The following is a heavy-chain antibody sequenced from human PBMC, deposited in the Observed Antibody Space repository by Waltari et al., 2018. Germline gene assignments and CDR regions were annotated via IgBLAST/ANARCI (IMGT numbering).Heavy chain of an antibody. CDR2: IYYSGST. CDR3: ARGYYYGSGSYVGFDP. Sequence: QVQLQESGPGLVKPSQTLSLTCTVPGGSISSGGYYWSWIRQHPGKGLEWIGYIYYSGSTYYNPSLKSRVTISVDTSKNQFSLKLSSVTAADTAVYYCARGYYYGSGSYVGFDPWGQGTLVTVSS. J-gene: IGHJ5*02. CDR1: GGSISSGGYY. V-gene: IGHV4-31*03. D-gene: IGHD3-10*01.